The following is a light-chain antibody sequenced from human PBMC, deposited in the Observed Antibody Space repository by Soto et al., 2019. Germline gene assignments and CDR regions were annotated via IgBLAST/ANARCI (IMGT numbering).Light chain of an antibody. Sequence: DLQMTQSPSTLSASVGDRVTIPCRASQSISNWLAWYQQNTGKAPNLLISKASSLESGVPSRFIGGGSGTEFTLTISSLQPDDFATYYCQQYNNYPWTFGQGTKVEIK. V-gene: IGKV1-5*03. J-gene: IGKJ1*01. CDR3: QQYNNYPWT. CDR1: QSISNW. CDR2: KAS.